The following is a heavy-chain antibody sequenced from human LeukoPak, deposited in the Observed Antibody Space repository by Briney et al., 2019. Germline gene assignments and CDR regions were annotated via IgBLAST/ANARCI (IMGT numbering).Heavy chain of an antibody. CDR3: AKDNRRHYTSGPNPDSLH. CDR2: ISWNSGSI. J-gene: IGHJ4*02. Sequence: GGSLRLSCAGSGFIFNNYAMHWVRQPPGKGLEWVSGISWNSGSIDYVDSAKGRFTISRDNAKNSLYLQMNSLRVEDTAFYYCAKDNRRHYTSGPNPDSLHWGQGALVTVSS. D-gene: IGHD6-19*01. V-gene: IGHV3-9*01. CDR1: GFIFNNYA.